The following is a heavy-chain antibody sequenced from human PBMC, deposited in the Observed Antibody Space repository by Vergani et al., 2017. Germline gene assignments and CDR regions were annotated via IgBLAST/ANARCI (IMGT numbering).Heavy chain of an antibody. J-gene: IGHJ4*02. CDR2: IYHSGST. V-gene: IGHV4-30-2*01. Sequence: QVQLQQWGAGLLKPSETLSLTCAVYGGSISSGGYSWSWIRQPPGKGLEWIGYIYHSGSTYYNPSLKSRVTISVDTSKNQFSLKLSSVTAADTAVYYCARDRAIVGATTSFDYWGQGTLVTVSS. D-gene: IGHD1-26*01. CDR1: GGSISSGGYS. CDR3: ARDRAIVGATTSFDY.